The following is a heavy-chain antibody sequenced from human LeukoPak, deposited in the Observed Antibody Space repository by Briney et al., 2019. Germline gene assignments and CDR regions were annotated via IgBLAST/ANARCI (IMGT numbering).Heavy chain of an antibody. Sequence: GGSLRLSCAASGFTFSSYGMAWVRQAPGKGLEWVGRTRDRARSYRTQYAASVDGRFTISRDDSKNAVYLQMNSLKTEDTAVYYCARDGGEGDNSAFDIWGQGTVVTVSS. CDR1: GFTFSSYG. CDR2: TRDRARSYRT. J-gene: IGHJ3*02. CDR3: ARDGGEGDNSAFDI. V-gene: IGHV3-72*01. D-gene: IGHD3-16*01.